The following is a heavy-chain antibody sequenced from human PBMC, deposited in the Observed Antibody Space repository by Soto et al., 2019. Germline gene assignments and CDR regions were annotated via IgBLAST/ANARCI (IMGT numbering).Heavy chain of an antibody. CDR2: IYYSGST. V-gene: IGHV4-59*01. CDR3: ARRYGTSMYV. Sequence: QVQLQESGPGLVKPSETLSLTCTVSGGSISSYYWSWIRQPPGKGLQWIGYIYYSGSTNYNPSLKSRVTISVDTSKNQFSLKLSSVTAADTAVYYCARRYGTSMYVWGQGTTVTVSS. J-gene: IGHJ6*02. D-gene: IGHD5-18*01. CDR1: GGSISSYY.